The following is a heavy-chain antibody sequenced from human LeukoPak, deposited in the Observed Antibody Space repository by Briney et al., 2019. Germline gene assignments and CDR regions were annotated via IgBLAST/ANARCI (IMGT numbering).Heavy chain of an antibody. V-gene: IGHV4-34*01. D-gene: IGHD6-13*01. J-gene: IGHJ4*02. CDR3: ARWGGAAGYSSSWYYNAFDY. CDR1: GGSFSDYY. CDR2: INHSGST. Sequence: PSETLSLTCAVYGGSFSDYYWSWIRQPPGKGLEWIGEINHSGSTNYNPSLKSRVTISVDTSKNQFSLKLSSVTAADTAVYYCARWGGAAGYSSSWYYNAFDYWGQGTLVTVSS.